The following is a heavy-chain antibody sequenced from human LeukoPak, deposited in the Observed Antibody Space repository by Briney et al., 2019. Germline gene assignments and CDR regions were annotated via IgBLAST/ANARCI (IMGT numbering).Heavy chain of an antibody. CDR1: GYTFTSYY. V-gene: IGHV1-46*01. CDR2: SNPSGGST. Sequence: ASVKVSCKASGYTFTSYYMHWVRRSPGQGLEWMGISNPSGGSTSYAQKFQGRVNMTQDTSTSTVDMEVSRLRSDDTAVYYCARVHHGARFNDHWGQGTLVTVSS. J-gene: IGHJ4*02. CDR3: ARVHHGARFNDH. D-gene: IGHD1-26*01.